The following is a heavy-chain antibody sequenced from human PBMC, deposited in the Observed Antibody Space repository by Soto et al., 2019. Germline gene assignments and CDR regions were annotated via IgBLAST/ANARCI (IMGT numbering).Heavy chain of an antibody. Sequence: ASVKVSCKASGFTFTHSAMQWVRQARGQSLEWIGWIVVGSGNTNYAPKFQERVTITRDMSTSTAYMELSSLRSEDTAVYYCAAEVVRGAPYYYYYGMDVWSQGTTVTVSS. V-gene: IGHV1-58*02. J-gene: IGHJ6*02. CDR3: AAEVVRGAPYYYYYGMDV. D-gene: IGHD3-10*01. CDR2: IVVGSGNT. CDR1: GFTFTHSA.